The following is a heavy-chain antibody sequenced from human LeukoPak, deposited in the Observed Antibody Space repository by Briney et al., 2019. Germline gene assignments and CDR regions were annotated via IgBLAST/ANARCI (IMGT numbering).Heavy chain of an antibody. V-gene: IGHV1-24*01. CDR1: GYTFTSYG. CDR2: FDPEDGET. D-gene: IGHD5-18*01. CDR3: RIILRGYSYGYYFDY. Sequence: ASVKVSCKASGYTFTSYGISWVRQAPGKGLEWMGGFDPEDGETIYAQKFQGRVTMTEDTSTDTAYMELSSLRSEDTAVYYCRIILRGYSYGYYFDYWGQGTLVTVSS. J-gene: IGHJ4*02.